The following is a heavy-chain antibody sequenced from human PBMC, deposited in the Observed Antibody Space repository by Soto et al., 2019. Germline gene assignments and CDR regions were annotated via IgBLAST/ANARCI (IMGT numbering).Heavy chain of an antibody. J-gene: IGHJ6*03. V-gene: IGHV1-2*04. CDR2: INPNSGGT. Sequence: ASVKVSCKASGYTFTGYYMHWVRQAPGQGLEWMGWINPNSGGTNYAQKFQGWVTMTRDTSISTAYMELSRLRSDDTAVYYCARDGGYCTNGVCLGYYYYMDVSGKGTTVTVSS. D-gene: IGHD2-8*01. CDR1: GYTFTGYY. CDR3: ARDGGYCTNGVCLGYYYYMDV.